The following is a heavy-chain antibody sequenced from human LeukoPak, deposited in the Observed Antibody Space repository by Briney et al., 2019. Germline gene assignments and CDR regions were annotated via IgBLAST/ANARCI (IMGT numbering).Heavy chain of an antibody. CDR2: INPNSGGT. J-gene: IGHJ5*02. CDR3: ARVPEPIVVVPAAIPWFDP. Sequence: ASVKVSCKASGYTFTNYDINWVRQAPGQGLEWMGWINPNSGGTNYAQKFQGRVTMTRDTSISTAYMELSRLRSDDTAVYYCARVPEPIVVVPAAIPWFDPWGQGTLVTVSS. D-gene: IGHD2-2*02. CDR1: GYTFTNYD. V-gene: IGHV1-2*02.